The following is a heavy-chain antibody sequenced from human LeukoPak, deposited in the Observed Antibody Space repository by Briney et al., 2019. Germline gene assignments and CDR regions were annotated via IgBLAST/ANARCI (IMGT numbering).Heavy chain of an antibody. CDR1: GGSFSGYY. Sequence: SETLSLTCAVYGGSFSGYYWSWIRQPPGKGLEWIGEINHSGSTNYNPSLKSRDTISVDTSKNQFSLKLSSVTAADTAVYYCARGHLSYYYDSSGPGFDYWGQGTLVTVSS. V-gene: IGHV4-34*01. CDR2: INHSGST. CDR3: ARGHLSYYYDSSGPGFDY. D-gene: IGHD3-22*01. J-gene: IGHJ4*02.